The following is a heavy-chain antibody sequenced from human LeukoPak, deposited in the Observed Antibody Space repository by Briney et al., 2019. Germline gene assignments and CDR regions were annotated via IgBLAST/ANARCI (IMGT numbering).Heavy chain of an antibody. J-gene: IGHJ4*02. V-gene: IGHV1-8*01. CDR3: ARVSLGYCSGGTCCLQDH. CDR2: MNPNSGNT. Sequence: ASVKVSCKASGYTFTNYDINWVRRATGQGLEWMGWMNPNSGNTGYAQKFQGRVTMTRSTSISTAYMELSSLTSEDTAVYYCARVSLGYCSGGTCCLQDHWGQGTLVTVSS. CDR1: GYTFTNYD. D-gene: IGHD2-15*01.